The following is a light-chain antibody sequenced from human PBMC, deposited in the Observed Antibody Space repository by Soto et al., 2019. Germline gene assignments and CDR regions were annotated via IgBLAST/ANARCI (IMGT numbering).Light chain of an antibody. CDR2: LVS. V-gene: IGLV2-8*01. CDR1: SSDVGAYDY. Sequence: QSALTQPPSASGSPRQSVTISCTGTSSDVGAYDYVSWFQQHPGKAPKLIIYLVSKRPSGVPDRFSGSKSGNTASLTVSGLQAEDEADYYCSSYVVSYNWVFGGGTKLTVL. J-gene: IGLJ3*02. CDR3: SSYVVSYNWV.